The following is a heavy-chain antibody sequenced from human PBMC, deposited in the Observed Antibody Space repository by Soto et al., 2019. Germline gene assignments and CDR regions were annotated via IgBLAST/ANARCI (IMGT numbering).Heavy chain of an antibody. CDR3: ARTAANDAFDI. D-gene: IGHD2-21*02. J-gene: IGHJ3*02. CDR1: GGSISSYY. Sequence: PSETLSLTCTVSGGSISSYYWSWIRQPPGKGLEWIGYIYYSGSTNYNPSLKSRVTISVDTSKNQFSLKLSSVTAADTAVYYRARTAANDAFDIWGQGTMVTVSS. V-gene: IGHV4-59*01. CDR2: IYYSGST.